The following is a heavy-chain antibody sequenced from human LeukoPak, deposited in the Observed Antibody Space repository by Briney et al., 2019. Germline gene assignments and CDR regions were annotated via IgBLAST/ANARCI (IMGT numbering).Heavy chain of an antibody. CDR2: IYYSGST. CDR3: ARGSRRFRTIFGVDNYYYYYMDV. D-gene: IGHD3-3*01. J-gene: IGHJ6*03. Sequence: SETLSLTCTVSGGSISSSSYYWGWIRQPPGKGLEWIGSIYYSGSTNYNPSLKSRVTISVDTSKNQFSLKLSSVTAADTAVYYCARGSRRFRTIFGVDNYYYYYMDVWGEGTTVTVSS. V-gene: IGHV4-39*07. CDR1: GGSISSSSYY.